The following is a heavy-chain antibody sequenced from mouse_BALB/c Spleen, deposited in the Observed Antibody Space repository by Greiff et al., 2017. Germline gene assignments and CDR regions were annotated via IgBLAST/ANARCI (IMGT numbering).Heavy chain of an antibody. CDR2: ISNGGGST. D-gene: IGHD2-3*01. V-gene: IGHV5-12-2*01. CDR3: ARHENDGYYEAY. CDR1: GFTFSSYT. Sequence: EVQVVESGGGLVQPGGSLKLSCAASGFTFSSYTMSWVRQTPEKRLEWVAYISNGGGSTYYPDTVKGRFTISRDNAKNTLYLQMSSLKSEDTAMYYCARHENDGYYEAYWGQGTLVTVSA. J-gene: IGHJ3*01.